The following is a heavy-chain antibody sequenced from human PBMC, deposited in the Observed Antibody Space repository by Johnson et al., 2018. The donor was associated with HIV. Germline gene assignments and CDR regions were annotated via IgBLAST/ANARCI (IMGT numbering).Heavy chain of an antibody. V-gene: IGHV3-30*04. CDR1: GFIFNDYP. D-gene: IGHD6-6*01. CDR2: ISFDGSNK. J-gene: IGHJ3*02. Sequence: VQLVESGGGVVQPGRSLRLSCAASGFIFNDYPMYWVRQPPGKGLEWVAVISFDGSNKYYADAVKGRFSISRDNSKTTLYLQMNSLRAEDTAVYYCASHVGSSVGSAFDIWGQGTMVTVSS. CDR3: ASHVGSSVGSAFDI.